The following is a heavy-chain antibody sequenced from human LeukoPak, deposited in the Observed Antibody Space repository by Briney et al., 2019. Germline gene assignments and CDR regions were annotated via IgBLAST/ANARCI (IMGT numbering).Heavy chain of an antibody. CDR3: ARRSDYGDYGYYFDY. V-gene: IGHV3-53*01. CDR1: GFTVSSNY. D-gene: IGHD4-17*01. J-gene: IGHJ4*02. Sequence: GGSLRLXCAASGFTVSSNYMSWVRQAPGKGLEWVSVIYSGGSTYYADSVKGRFTISRDNSKNTLYLQMNSLRAEDTAVYYCARRSDYGDYGYYFDYWGQGTLVTVSS. CDR2: IYSGGST.